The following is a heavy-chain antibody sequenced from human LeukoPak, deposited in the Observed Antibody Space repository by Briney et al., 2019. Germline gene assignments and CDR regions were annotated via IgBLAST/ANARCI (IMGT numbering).Heavy chain of an antibody. D-gene: IGHD2-15*01. J-gene: IGHJ4*02. V-gene: IGHV4-30-4*01. CDR3: ARVRGYCSGATCYDIIDY. CDR1: GGSISSGDYY. Sequence: SETLSLTCTVSGGSISSGDYYWSWSRQPPGKCLEWIGHISYSGNSYYNPSLKSRLTISIDTSKNQFFLRLNSVTAADTAVYYCARVRGYCSGATCYDIIDYWGQGTLVTVSS. CDR2: ISYSGNS.